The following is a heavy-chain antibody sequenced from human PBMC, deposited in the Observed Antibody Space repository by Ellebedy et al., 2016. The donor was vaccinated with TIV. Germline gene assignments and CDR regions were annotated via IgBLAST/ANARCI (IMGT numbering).Heavy chain of an antibody. CDR2: ISSSGSTI. D-gene: IGHD1-14*01. J-gene: IGHJ3*02. V-gene: IGHV3-48*04. CDR3: ARDEMPEPYGEDAFDI. Sequence: GESLKISCAASGFTFNNYWMNWVRQAPGKGLEWVSYISSSGSTIYYADSVKGRFTISRDNAKNTLYLQMNSLRAEDTAVYYCARDEMPEPYGEDAFDIWGQGTMVTVSS. CDR1: GFTFNNYW.